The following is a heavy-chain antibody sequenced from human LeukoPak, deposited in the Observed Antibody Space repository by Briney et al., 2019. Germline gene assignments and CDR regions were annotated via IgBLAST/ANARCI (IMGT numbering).Heavy chain of an antibody. CDR1: GYTFTSYY. CDR2: MNPNSGNT. V-gene: IGHV1-8*02. D-gene: IGHD2-21*02. Sequence: ASVKVSCKASGYTFTSYYMHWVRQAPGQGLEWMGWMNPNSGNTGYAQKFQGRVTMTRNTSISTAYMELSSLRSEDTAVYYCAITYCGGDCYSPYYYGMDVWGQGTTVTVSS. J-gene: IGHJ6*02. CDR3: AITYCGGDCYSPYYYGMDV.